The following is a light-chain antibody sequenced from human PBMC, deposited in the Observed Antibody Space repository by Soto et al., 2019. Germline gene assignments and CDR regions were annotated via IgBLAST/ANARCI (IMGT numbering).Light chain of an antibody. V-gene: IGKV3-15*01. Sequence: EIVMTQSPATLSVSPGERATLSCRASQSVSSNLAWYQQKPGQAPRLLIYGASTRATGIPASFSGGGSGTEFTLTISSLQSEDFAVYYCRQYNNWPFTFGPGTKVDIK. CDR2: GAS. CDR3: RQYNNWPFT. J-gene: IGKJ3*01. CDR1: QSVSSN.